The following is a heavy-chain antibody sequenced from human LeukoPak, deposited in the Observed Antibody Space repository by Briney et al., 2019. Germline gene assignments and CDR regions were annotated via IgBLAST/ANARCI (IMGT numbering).Heavy chain of an antibody. J-gene: IGHJ6*02. V-gene: IGHV4-34*01. CDR2: INHSGST. D-gene: IGHD2-2*01. CDR3: ASARVLGYCSSTSCLRDYYYYYGMDV. Sequence: SETLSLTCAVYGGSFSGYYWSWIRQPPGKGLEWIGEINHSGSTNYNPSLKSRVTISVDTSKNQFSLKLSSVTAADTAVYYCASARVLGYCSSTSCLRDYYYYYGMDVWGQGTTVTVSS. CDR1: GGSFSGYY.